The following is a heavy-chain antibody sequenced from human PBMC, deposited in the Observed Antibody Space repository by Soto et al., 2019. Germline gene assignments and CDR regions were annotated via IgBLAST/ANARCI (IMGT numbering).Heavy chain of an antibody. V-gene: IGHV4-39*01. CDR2: IYYSGST. Sequence: KPSETLSLTCTVSGGSISSSTYSWGWIRQPPGKGLEWIGSIYYSGSTYYNPSLRSRVTISVDTSKNQFSLKLNSVTAADTAVYYCARTILGSKDFDYWGQGTLVTVYS. CDR3: ARTILGSKDFDY. CDR1: GGSISSSTYS. D-gene: IGHD1-26*01. J-gene: IGHJ4*02.